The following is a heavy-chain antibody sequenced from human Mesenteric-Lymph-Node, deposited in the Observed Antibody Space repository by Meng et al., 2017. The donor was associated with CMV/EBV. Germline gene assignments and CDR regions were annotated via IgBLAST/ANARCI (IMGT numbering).Heavy chain of an antibody. V-gene: IGHV1-2*02. CDR2: INPNSGGT. CDR3: ARGDTAMVGGFDP. CDR1: GYTFTGYY. D-gene: IGHD5-18*01. Sequence: CKASGYTFTGYYMHWVRQAPGQGLEWMGWINPNSGGTNYAQKFQGRVTMTRDTSISTAYMELSRLRSDDTAVYYCARGDTAMVGGFDPWGQGTLVTVSS. J-gene: IGHJ5*02.